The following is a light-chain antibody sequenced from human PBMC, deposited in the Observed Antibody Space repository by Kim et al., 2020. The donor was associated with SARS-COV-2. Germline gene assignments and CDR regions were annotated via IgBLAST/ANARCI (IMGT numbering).Light chain of an antibody. CDR1: ENIRKF. CDR2: ATS. V-gene: IGKV1-39*01. CDR3: QQSLSKPYT. J-gene: IGKJ2*01. Sequence: SASVGDRVTLTCRPSENIRKFLNWYQQKPGEAPKLLIFATSHLPSGVPSRFSGSESEAVFTLTINSLQPEDFGTYYCQQSLSKPYTFGQGTKLEI.